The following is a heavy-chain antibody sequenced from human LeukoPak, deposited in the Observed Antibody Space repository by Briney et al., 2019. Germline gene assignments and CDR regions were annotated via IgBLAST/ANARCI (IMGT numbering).Heavy chain of an antibody. D-gene: IGHD2-15*01. CDR2: IIPIFGTA. J-gene: IGHJ6*03. CDR3: ARTPSCSGGSCYQTIYYYYYMDV. Sequence: SSVKVSCKASGGTFSSYAISWVRQAPGQGLEWMGGIIPIFGTANYAQKFQGRVTITTDESTSTAYMELSSLRSEDTAVYYCARTPSCSGGSCYQTIYYYYYMDVWGKGTTVTVSS. CDR1: GGTFSSYA. V-gene: IGHV1-69*05.